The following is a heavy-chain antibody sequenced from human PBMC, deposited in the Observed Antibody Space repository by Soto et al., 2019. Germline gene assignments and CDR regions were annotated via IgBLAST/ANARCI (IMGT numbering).Heavy chain of an antibody. D-gene: IGHD6-13*01. CDR3: ARYSPQQPRDKVFDY. CDR1: GGSISSGGYY. V-gene: IGHV4-31*03. Sequence: SETLSLTCTVSGGSISSGGYYWSWIRQHPGKGLEWIGYIYYSGSTYYNPSLKSRVTISVDTSKNQFSLKLSSVTAADTAVYYCARYSPQQPRDKVFDYWGQGTLVTVSS. CDR2: IYYSGST. J-gene: IGHJ4*02.